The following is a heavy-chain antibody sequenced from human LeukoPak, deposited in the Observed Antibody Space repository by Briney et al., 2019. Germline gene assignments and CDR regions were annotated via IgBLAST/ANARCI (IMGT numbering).Heavy chain of an antibody. J-gene: IGHJ3*02. CDR3: ARHGFGPVGAFDI. Sequence: GESLRISCKGFGDSFTSYWISWGREMPGKGPEWMGRLDPSDSYTKYSSSVQGHVTISADKSISTAYLQWSSLKASDTAMYYCARHGFGPVGAFDIWGQGTMVTVSS. CDR1: GDSFTSYW. CDR2: LDPSDSYT. V-gene: IGHV5-10-1*01. D-gene: IGHD5-24*01.